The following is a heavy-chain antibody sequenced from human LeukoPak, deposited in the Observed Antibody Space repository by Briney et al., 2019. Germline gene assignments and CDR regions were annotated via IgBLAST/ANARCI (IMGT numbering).Heavy chain of an antibody. J-gene: IGHJ4*02. CDR2: INWNGGST. V-gene: IGHV3-20*01. CDR3: ARDSPGSPEDY. D-gene: IGHD1-14*01. CDR1: GFTFDDYG. Sequence: GGSLRLSCAASGFTFDDYGMSWVRQAPGKGLEWVSGINWNGGSTGYADSVKGRFTISRDNAKNSLYLQMNSLRAEDTALYHCARDSPGSPEDYWGQGTLVTVSS.